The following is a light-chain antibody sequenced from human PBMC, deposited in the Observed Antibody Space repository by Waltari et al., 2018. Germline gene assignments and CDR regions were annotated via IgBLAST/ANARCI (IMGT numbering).Light chain of an antibody. J-gene: IGKJ5*01. CDR1: QGIDNW. CDR3: QQAKSFPIT. Sequence: DIQMTQSPSSVSASIGDRVTITCRASQGIDNWLAWYQQKPGKAPKLLISAAYNLHSGVTSRFSGSRSETEFTLTINNLQPEDFATYFCQQAKSFPITFGQGTQLEIK. V-gene: IGKV1-12*01. CDR2: AAY.